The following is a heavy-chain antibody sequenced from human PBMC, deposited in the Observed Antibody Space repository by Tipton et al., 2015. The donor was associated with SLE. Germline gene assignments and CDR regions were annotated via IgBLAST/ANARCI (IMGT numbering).Heavy chain of an antibody. Sequence: SLRLSCAASGFTFSSYAMHWVRQAPGKGLEWVSYISSSGSTIYYADSVKGRFTISRDNAKNSLYLQMNSLRAEDTAVYYCARDRYNWNYFYFDYWGQGTLVTVSS. CDR1: GFTFSSYA. CDR3: ARDRYNWNYFYFDY. CDR2: ISSSGSTI. D-gene: IGHD1-7*01. V-gene: IGHV3-48*03. J-gene: IGHJ4*02.